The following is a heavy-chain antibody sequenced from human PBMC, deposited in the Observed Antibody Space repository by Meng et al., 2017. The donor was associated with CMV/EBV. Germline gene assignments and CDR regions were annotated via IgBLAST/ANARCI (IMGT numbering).Heavy chain of an antibody. Sequence: GESLKISCAASGFTFSGYAMTWVRQAPGKGLEWVSAINGSGGSTYYADSVKGRSTISRDNPKNTLYLQMNSLRGDDTAVYYCAKVTLGYCSSTICYPWFDPWGQGTLVTVSS. J-gene: IGHJ5*02. V-gene: IGHV3-23*01. CDR1: GFTFSGYA. CDR2: INGSGGST. CDR3: AKVTLGYCSSTICYPWFDP. D-gene: IGHD2-2*01.